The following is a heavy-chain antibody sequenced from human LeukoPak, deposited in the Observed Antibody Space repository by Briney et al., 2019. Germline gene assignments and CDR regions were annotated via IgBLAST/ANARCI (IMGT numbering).Heavy chain of an antibody. J-gene: IGHJ6*02. CDR2: MNPNSGNT. CDR3: VRAPPLLWFGESYYYGMDV. Sequence: ASVKVSCKASGYTFTSYDINWVRQATGQGLEWMGWMNPNSGNTGYAQKFQGRVTMTRNTSISTAYMELSSLRSEDTAVYYCVRAPPLLWFGESYYYGMDVWGQGTTVTVSS. D-gene: IGHD3-10*01. V-gene: IGHV1-8*01. CDR1: GYTFTSYD.